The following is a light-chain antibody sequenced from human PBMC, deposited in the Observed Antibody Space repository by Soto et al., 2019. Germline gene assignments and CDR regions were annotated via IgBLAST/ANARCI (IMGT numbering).Light chain of an antibody. CDR1: QVIRND. CDR2: GAS. V-gene: IGKV1-6*01. CDR3: LQDYTYPRT. J-gene: IGKJ1*01. Sequence: AIQMTQSPSSLSASVGDRVTITCRASQVIRNDLDWYQQKPGKAPKILIYGASNLQSGVPSRFSGSGSGTDFTLTISSLQPEDFATYYCLQDYTYPRTFGQGTKVEIK.